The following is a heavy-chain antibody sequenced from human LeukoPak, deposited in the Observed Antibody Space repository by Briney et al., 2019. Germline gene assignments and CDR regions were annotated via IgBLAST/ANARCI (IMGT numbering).Heavy chain of an antibody. CDR1: GGSISSYY. Sequence: SETLSLTCTVSGGSISSYYWSWIRQPAGKGLEWIGRIYTSGSTNYNPSLKSRVTMSVDTSKSQFSLKLSSVTAADTAVYYCASFVKDDSSGYSDYWGQGTLVTVSS. CDR2: IYTSGST. D-gene: IGHD3-22*01. CDR3: ASFVKDDSSGYSDY. J-gene: IGHJ4*02. V-gene: IGHV4-4*07.